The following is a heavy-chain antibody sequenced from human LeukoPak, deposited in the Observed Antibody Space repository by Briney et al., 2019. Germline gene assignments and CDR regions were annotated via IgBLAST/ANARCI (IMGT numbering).Heavy chain of an antibody. CDR3: ATDAFSSSFAD. Sequence: SVKVSCKASGGTLSSYAISWVRQAPGQGPEWMGRIIPVLGRPNYAQKFQGRVTITADRSTGTACMELSSLRSEDTAVYYCATDAFSSSFADWGQGTLVTVSS. CDR1: GGTLSSYA. D-gene: IGHD6-6*01. V-gene: IGHV1-69*04. CDR2: IIPVLGRP. J-gene: IGHJ4*02.